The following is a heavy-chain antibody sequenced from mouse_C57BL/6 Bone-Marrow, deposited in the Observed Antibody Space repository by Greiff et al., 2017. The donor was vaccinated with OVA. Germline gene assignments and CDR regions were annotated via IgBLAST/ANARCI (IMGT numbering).Heavy chain of an antibody. V-gene: IGHV3-6*01. CDR3: ARGVGPPFDY. CDR1: GYSITSGYY. CDR2: ISYDGSN. D-gene: IGHD4-1*01. J-gene: IGHJ2*01. Sequence: EVQLQESGPGLVKPSQSLSLTCSVTGYSITSGYYWNWIRQFPGNKLEWMGYISYDGSNNYNPSLKNRISITRDTSKNQFFLKLNSVTTEDTATYYCARGVGPPFDYWGQGTTLTVSS.